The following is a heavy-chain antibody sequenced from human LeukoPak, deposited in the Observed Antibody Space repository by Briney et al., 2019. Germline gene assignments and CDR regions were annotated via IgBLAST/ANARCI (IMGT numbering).Heavy chain of an antibody. J-gene: IGHJ6*03. CDR2: IKQDGSEK. CDR1: GFTFSSYS. Sequence: GGSLRLSCVGSGFTFSSYSMNWVRQAPGKGLEWVANIKQDGSEKYYVDSVKGRFTISRDNAKNSLYLQMNSLRAEDTAVYYCARLGYSYGFFYYYYMDVWGKGTTVTISS. D-gene: IGHD5-18*01. V-gene: IGHV3-7*01. CDR3: ARLGYSYGFFYYYYMDV.